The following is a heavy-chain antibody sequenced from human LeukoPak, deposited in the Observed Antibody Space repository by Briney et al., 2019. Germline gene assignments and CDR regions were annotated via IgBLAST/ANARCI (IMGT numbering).Heavy chain of an antibody. CDR3: AVDYSNYWCPDY. D-gene: IGHD4-11*01. CDR2: ISWNSGSI. V-gene: IGHV3-9*01. J-gene: IGHJ4*02. CDR1: GFTFDDYA. Sequence: GGSLRLSCAASGFTFDDYAMHWVRQALGKGLEWVSGISWNSGSIGYADSVKGRFTISRDNAKNSLYLQMNSLRAEDTAVYYCAVDYSNYWCPDYWGQGTLVTVSS.